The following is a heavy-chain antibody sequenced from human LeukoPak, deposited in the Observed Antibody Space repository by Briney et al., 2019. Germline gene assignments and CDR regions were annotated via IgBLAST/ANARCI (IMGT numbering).Heavy chain of an antibody. CDR2: ISSSSSYI. D-gene: IGHD3-22*01. V-gene: IGHV3-21*01. CDR3: ARAGRYYYDSSGYYYAPPLDY. J-gene: IGHJ4*02. Sequence: GGSLRLSCAASGFTFSSYSMNWARQAPGKGLEWVSSISSSSSYIYYADSVKGRFTISRDNAKNSLYLQMNSLRAEVTAVYYCARAGRYYYDSSGYYYAPPLDYWGQGTLVTVSS. CDR1: GFTFSSYS.